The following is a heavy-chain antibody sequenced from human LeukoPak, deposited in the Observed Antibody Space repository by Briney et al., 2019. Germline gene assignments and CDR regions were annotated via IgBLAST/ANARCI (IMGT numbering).Heavy chain of an antibody. V-gene: IGHV3-15*01. D-gene: IGHD1-26*01. CDR1: GFTLSSYS. CDR2: IKSKTDGGTT. Sequence: PGGSLRLSCAASGFTLSSYSMNWVRQAPGKGLEWVGRIKSKTDGGTTDYAAPVKGRFTISRDDSKNTLYLQINSLKTEDTAVYYCTTVKRGWSYKPREYYYYYMDVWGKGTTVTVSS. J-gene: IGHJ6*03. CDR3: TTVKRGWSYKPREYYYYYMDV.